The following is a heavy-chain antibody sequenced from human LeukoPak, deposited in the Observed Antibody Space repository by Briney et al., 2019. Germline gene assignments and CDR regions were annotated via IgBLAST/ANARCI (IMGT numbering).Heavy chain of an antibody. D-gene: IGHD3-10*01. J-gene: IGHJ1*01. CDR2: IYPGDSET. CDR3: ATYAGSSSKYFRD. CDR1: GYRFTSYW. V-gene: IGHV5-51*01. Sequence: GESLKISCKVSGYRFTSYWIGWVRQMPGKGLEWMGIIYPGDSETRYSPSFQGQVTISVDKSISTAYLQRSSLQASDTAICYCATYAGSSSKYFRDWGQGTLVTVSS.